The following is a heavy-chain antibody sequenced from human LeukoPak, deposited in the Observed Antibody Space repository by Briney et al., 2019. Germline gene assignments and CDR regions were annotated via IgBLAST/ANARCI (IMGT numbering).Heavy chain of an antibody. J-gene: IGHJ4*02. V-gene: IGHV4-59*01. CDR3: ARDQLGGYYYDY. D-gene: IGHD3-22*01. CDR2: IYYSGST. CDR1: GGSISSYY. Sequence: SETLSLTCTASGGSISSYYWSWIRQPPGKGLDGIGYIYYSGSTNYNPSLKSRVTISVDTSKNQFSLKLSSVTAADTAVYYCARDQLGGYYYDYWGQGTLVTVSS.